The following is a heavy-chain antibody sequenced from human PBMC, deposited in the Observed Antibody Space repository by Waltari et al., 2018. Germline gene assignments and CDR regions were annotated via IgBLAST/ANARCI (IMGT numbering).Heavy chain of an antibody. D-gene: IGHD4-17*01. Sequence: QVQLQESGPGLVKPSETLSLTCTVSGGSISSYYWSWIRQPPGKGLEWIGYIYYSGSTNYNPSRKSRVTISVDTSKNQFSLKLSSVTAADTAVYYCARAGATVTRAFDIWGQGTMVTVSS. J-gene: IGHJ3*02. CDR3: ARAGATVTRAFDI. CDR1: GGSISSYY. CDR2: IYYSGST. V-gene: IGHV4-59*01.